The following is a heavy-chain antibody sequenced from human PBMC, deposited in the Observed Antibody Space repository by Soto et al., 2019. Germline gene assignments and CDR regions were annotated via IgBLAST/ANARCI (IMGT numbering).Heavy chain of an antibody. CDR1: GIFFSSYG. J-gene: IGHJ4*02. CDR3: MTQCSADHSDY. D-gene: IGHD6-19*01. V-gene: IGHV3-30*03. CDR2: ISHDGSGA. Sequence: ESGGGVVQPGTSLRLSCAVSGIFFSSYGMHWVRQAPGKGLEWVALISHDGSGAFYADSVGGRFTISRDNSRDTVFLQMSGLRLEDTALYYCMTQCSADHSDYWGQGTLVTVSS.